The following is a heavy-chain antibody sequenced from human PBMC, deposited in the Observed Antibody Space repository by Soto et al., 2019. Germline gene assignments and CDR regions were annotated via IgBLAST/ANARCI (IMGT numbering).Heavy chain of an antibody. CDR2: ITWNGVAM. CDR3: AKSFLAIRLLYQYMDV. CDR1: GFIFADYA. J-gene: IGHJ6*03. D-gene: IGHD1-1*01. V-gene: IGHV3-9*01. Sequence: DVQLVESGGGLVQPGRSLRLSCAASGFIFADYAMHWVRQTPGKGLEWVSGITWNGVAMGYADSVKGRFTISRDDAKNSLYLQMNSLRPEDTALYYCAKSFLAIRLLYQYMDVWGKGTTVTVSS.